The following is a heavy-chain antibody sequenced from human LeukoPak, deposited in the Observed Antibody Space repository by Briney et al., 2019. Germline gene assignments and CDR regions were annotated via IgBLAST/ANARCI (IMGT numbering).Heavy chain of an antibody. CDR1: GFTFSSYG. CDR2: IRYDGSNK. CDR3: AREIRPVVPAAPYYYYGMDV. D-gene: IGHD2-2*01. V-gene: IGHV3-30*02. Sequence: GGSLRLSCAASGFTFSSYGMHWVRQAPGKGLEWVAFIRYDGSNKYYADSVKGRFTISRDNSKNTLYLQMNSLRAEDTAVYYCAREIRPVVPAAPYYYYGMDVWGQGTTVTVSS. J-gene: IGHJ6*02.